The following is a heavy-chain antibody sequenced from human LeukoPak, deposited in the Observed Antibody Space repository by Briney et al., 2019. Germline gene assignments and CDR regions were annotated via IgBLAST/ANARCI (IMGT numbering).Heavy chain of an antibody. CDR3: ARPPSSSWYYYYMDV. J-gene: IGHJ6*03. CDR2: IYYSGST. Sequence: TSETLSLTCTVSGGSISSSSYYWGWIRQPPRKGLEWIGSIYYSGSTYYNPSLKSRVTISVDTSKNQFSLKLSSVTAADTAVYYCARPPSSSWYYYYMDVWGKGTTVTVSS. V-gene: IGHV4-39*01. CDR1: GGSISSSSYY. D-gene: IGHD6-13*01.